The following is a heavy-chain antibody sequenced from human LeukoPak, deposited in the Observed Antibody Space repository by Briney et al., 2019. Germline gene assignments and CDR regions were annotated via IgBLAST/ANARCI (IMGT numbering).Heavy chain of an antibody. CDR1: GFTFSSYA. CDR2: ISGSGGST. Sequence: GGSLRLSCAASGFTFSSYAMSWVRQAPGKGLEWVSAISGSGGSTYYADSVKGRFTISRDNSKNTLYLQMNSLRAEDTAVYYCAKGSDFWSGYFLDYWGQGALVTVSS. V-gene: IGHV3-23*01. D-gene: IGHD3-3*01. CDR3: AKGSDFWSGYFLDY. J-gene: IGHJ4*02.